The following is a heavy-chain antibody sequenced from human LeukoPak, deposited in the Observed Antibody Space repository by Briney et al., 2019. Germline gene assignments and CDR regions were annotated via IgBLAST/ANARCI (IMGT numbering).Heavy chain of an antibody. J-gene: IGHJ4*02. CDR1: GFTFSTYW. Sequence: PGGSLRLSCATSGFTFSTYWMHWVRQAPGKGLVWVSHFNSDGSSTSYADSVKGRFTISRDNAKNTLYLQMNSLRVEDTAVYYCARGRYYFDYWGQGILVTVSS. CDR2: FNSDGSST. D-gene: IGHD4-17*01. V-gene: IGHV3-74*01. CDR3: ARGRYYFDY.